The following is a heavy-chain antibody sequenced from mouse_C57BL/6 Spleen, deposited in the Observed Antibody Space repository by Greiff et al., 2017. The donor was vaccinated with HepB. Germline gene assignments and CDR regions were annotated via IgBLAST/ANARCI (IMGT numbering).Heavy chain of an antibody. J-gene: IGHJ2*01. CDR1: GYTFTSYW. Sequence: QVQLQQPGAELVKPGASVKMSCKASGYTFTSYWITWVKQRPGQGLEWIGDIYPGSGSTNYNEKFKSKATLTVDTSSSTAYMQLSSLTAEDSAVYYCARGRYYYGSRGFDYWGQGTTLTVSS. CDR3: ARGRYYYGSRGFDY. V-gene: IGHV1-55*01. D-gene: IGHD1-1*01. CDR2: IYPGSGST.